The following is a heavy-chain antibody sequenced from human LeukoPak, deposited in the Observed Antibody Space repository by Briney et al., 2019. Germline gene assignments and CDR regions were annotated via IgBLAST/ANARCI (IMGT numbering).Heavy chain of an antibody. V-gene: IGHV3-30*02. J-gene: IGHJ5*02. D-gene: IGHD2-8*01. Sequence: GGSLRLSCAASGFTFSSYGMHWVRQAPGKGLEWVAFIRYDGSNKYYADSVKGRFTISRDNSKNTLYLQMNSLRAEDTAVYYCAKDHVRWVDPWGQEPWSPSPQ. CDR3: AKDHVRWVDP. CDR2: IRYDGSNK. CDR1: GFTFSSYG.